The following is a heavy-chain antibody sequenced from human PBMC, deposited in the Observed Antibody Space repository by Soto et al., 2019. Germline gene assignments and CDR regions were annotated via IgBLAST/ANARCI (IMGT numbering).Heavy chain of an antibody. CDR1: GFIFSNVW. Sequence: GSLRHSCAGSGFIFSNVWMNWVRQAPGKGLEWVGHIKSKSDDGTTDYAAPVKGRFTISRDDSKNTLYLEMNSLQSEDTALYYCNTYGVGATNSWFDPWGHGTLVTVSS. D-gene: IGHD1-26*01. CDR3: NTYGVGATNSWFDP. V-gene: IGHV3-15*01. J-gene: IGHJ5*02. CDR2: IKSKSDDGTT.